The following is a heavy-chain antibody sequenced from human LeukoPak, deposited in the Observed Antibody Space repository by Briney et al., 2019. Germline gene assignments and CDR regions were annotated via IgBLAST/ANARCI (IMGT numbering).Heavy chain of an antibody. D-gene: IGHD3-9*01. CDR3: ARVNYDILTGYYIPHAFDI. V-gene: IGHV1-18*01. Sequence: ASVNVSCKTSGYSFITYGISWVRQAPGQGLEWMGWITAYNGNTKSAQTLQDRVTMTTDTSTSTAYMELRSLRSGDTAVYYCARVNYDILTGYYIPHAFDIWGQGTMVTVSS. J-gene: IGHJ3*02. CDR1: GYSFITYG. CDR2: ITAYNGNT.